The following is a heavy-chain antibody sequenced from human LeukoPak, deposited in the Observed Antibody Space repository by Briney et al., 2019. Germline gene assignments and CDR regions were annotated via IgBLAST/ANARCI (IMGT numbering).Heavy chain of an antibody. CDR2: ISAYNGNT. Sequence: ASVKVSCKASGYTFTSYGISWVRQAPGQGLEWMGWISAYNGNTNYAQKLQGRVTMTTDTSTSTAYMELRSLRSDDTAVYYCARDHHYYDSSGYYPFFLFDYWGQGTLVTVSS. D-gene: IGHD3-22*01. CDR3: ARDHHYYDSSGYYPFFLFDY. V-gene: IGHV1-18*01. J-gene: IGHJ4*02. CDR1: GYTFTSYG.